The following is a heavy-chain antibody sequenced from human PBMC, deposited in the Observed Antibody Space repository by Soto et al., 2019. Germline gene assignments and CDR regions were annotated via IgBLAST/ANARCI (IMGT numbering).Heavy chain of an antibody. D-gene: IGHD1-26*01. V-gene: IGHV3-72*01. CDR1: GFTFSDHY. CDR3: ARDSGKGAYFDY. CDR2: IRNKANSYTT. Sequence: EVQLVESGGGLVQPGGSQRLSCVASGFTFSDHYMDWVRQAPGKGLEWVGRIRNKANSYTTDYGASVKGRFTISRDDSKDSLYLQMNSLKIEDTAIYYCARDSGKGAYFDYWGHGTLATVSS. J-gene: IGHJ4*01.